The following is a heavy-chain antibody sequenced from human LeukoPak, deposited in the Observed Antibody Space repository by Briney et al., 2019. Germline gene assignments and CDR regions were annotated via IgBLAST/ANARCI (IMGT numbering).Heavy chain of an antibody. CDR1: EHTLTELS. CDR2: FDPEDGET. J-gene: IGHJ4*02. V-gene: IGHV1-24*01. CDR3: ARDYYASSGYYSQYYLDY. Sequence: ASVKVSCKVSEHTLTELSMHWVRQAPGKGLEWMGGFDPEDGETIYAQKFQGRVTMTEDTSTDTAYMELSSLRSEDTAVYYCARDYYASSGYYSQYYLDYWGQGTLVTVSS. D-gene: IGHD3-22*01.